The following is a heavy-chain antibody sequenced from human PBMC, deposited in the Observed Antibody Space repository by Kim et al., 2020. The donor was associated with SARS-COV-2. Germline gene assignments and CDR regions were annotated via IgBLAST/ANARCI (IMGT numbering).Heavy chain of an antibody. J-gene: IGHJ4*02. V-gene: IGHV3-64D*08. CDR2: ISSNGDIT. D-gene: IGHD6-19*01. CDR3: ASSDSGWYVA. Sequence: GGSLRLSCSASGFTFSRYALHWVRQAPGKGLDYVAAISSNGDITYYADSVRGRFSISRDNSKNTLYLQMSSLRAEDTAVYFCASSDSGWYVAWGQGTLVT. CDR1: GFTFSRYA.